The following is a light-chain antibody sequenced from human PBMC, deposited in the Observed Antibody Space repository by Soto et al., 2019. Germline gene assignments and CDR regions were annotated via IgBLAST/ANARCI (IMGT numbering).Light chain of an antibody. Sequence: DIPLTQSPSTLSASVGDRVTITCRASQSLNNRLAWYQQKPGKAPKLLIYDASILESGVPSRFSGSGSGTEFTLTISSLQPDDFATYYCQQYNYYRTFGQGTKVDIK. J-gene: IGKJ1*01. V-gene: IGKV1-5*01. CDR3: QQYNYYRT. CDR2: DAS. CDR1: QSLNNR.